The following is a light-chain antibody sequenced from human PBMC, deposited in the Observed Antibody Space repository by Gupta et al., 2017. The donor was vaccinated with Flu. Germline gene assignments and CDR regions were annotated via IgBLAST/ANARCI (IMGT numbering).Light chain of an antibody. J-gene: IGKJ4*01. Sequence: EILLTQSPGTLSLSPGERATLSCRASQSLSSSHLAWYQQKPGQAPRLLIYGASSRATGIPDRFSGSGSGTDFTLTINRLEPEDFAVYYCQQYGSSPRVTFGGGTKVEIK. CDR2: GAS. CDR1: QSLSSSH. CDR3: QQYGSSPRVT. V-gene: IGKV3-20*01.